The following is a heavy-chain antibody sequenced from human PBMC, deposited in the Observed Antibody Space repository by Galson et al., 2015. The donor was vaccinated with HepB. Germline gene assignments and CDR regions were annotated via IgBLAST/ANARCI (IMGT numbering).Heavy chain of an antibody. CDR1: GFTFSGYA. Sequence: SLRLSCAGSGFTFSGYAMGWVRQAPGKGLEWVSSISASTTSTFYADSVKGCFTISRDNSKNTLFLQMNSLRAEDSAVYYCAYCSGGSCYGHGFDIRGQGTAVTVSS. D-gene: IGHD2-15*01. J-gene: IGHJ3*02. CDR3: AYCSGGSCYGHGFDI. V-gene: IGHV3-23*01. CDR2: ISASTTST.